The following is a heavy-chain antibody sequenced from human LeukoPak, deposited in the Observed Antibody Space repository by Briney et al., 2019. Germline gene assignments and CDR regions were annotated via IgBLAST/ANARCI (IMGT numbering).Heavy chain of an antibody. Sequence: ASVKVSCKTSGYTFTGYYMHWVRQAPGQGLEWMGWINPNSGGTNYAQKFQGRVTMTEDTSTDTAYMELSSLRSEDTAVYYCATGVTITMIVVPHQYWGQGTLVTVSS. V-gene: IGHV1-2*02. J-gene: IGHJ4*02. CDR1: GYTFTGYY. CDR2: INPNSGGT. D-gene: IGHD3-22*01. CDR3: ATGVTITMIVVPHQY.